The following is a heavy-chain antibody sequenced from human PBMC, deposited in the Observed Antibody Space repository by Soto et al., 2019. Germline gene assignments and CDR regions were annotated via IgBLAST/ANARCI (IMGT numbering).Heavy chain of an antibody. J-gene: IGHJ4*02. CDR1: GGSISSYY. V-gene: IGHV4-59*01. CDR2: IYYSGST. D-gene: IGHD1-20*01. CDR3: ATYNWNDVWAFDY. Sequence: SETLSLTCTVSGGSISSYYWSWIRQPPGKGLEWIGYIYYSGSTNYNPSLKSRVTISVDTSKNQFSLKLSSVTAADTAVYYCATYNWNDVWAFDYWGQGTLVTVSS.